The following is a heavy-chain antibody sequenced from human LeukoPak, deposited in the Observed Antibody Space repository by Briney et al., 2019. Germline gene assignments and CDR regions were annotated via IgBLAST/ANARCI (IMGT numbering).Heavy chain of an antibody. V-gene: IGHV4-34*01. Sequence: SENLSLTCGVYGGPFSGYYWIWLRQPPGKGLEWIGEIDHSGSTKYNPSLKSRVTISVDMSKNQFSLKVSSVTAADTAVYYCGRRRVSRRGESRIPAIETWGQGTMVTVSS. CDR1: GGPFSGYY. CDR2: IDHSGST. D-gene: IGHD5-24*01. CDR3: GRRRVSRRGESRIPAIET. J-gene: IGHJ3*02.